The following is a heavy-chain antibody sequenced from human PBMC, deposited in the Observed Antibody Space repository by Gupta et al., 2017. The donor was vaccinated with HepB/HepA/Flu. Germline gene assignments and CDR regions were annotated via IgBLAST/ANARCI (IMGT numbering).Heavy chain of an antibody. CDR1: GYTFTADY. Sequence: QVQLVQSGAALKTPGASVMVSCKASGYTFTADYMHWVRPAPGQGLQWMVCDHPTRGDTNYAQNFQGRVTLTRDPAFSTAYMELNTLTFDDTAMYYCAKSGTTDYTAVSGHWGQGTLVSVSS. CDR3: AKSGTTDYTAVSGH. J-gene: IGHJ4*02. D-gene: IGHD4-11*01. CDR2: DHPTRGDT. V-gene: IGHV1-2*02.